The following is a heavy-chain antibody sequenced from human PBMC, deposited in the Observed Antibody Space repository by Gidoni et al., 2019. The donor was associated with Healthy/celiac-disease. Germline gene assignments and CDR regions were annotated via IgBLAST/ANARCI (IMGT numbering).Heavy chain of an antibody. CDR2: ISSSSSTI. CDR1: GFTFSSYS. D-gene: IGHD6-13*01. Sequence: EVQLVEPGGGLVQPGGSLRLSCAASGFTFSSYSMNWVRQAPGKGLEWVSYISSSSSTIYYADSVKGRFTISRDNAKNSLYLQMNSLRAEDTAVYYCARTQQQLSGVYYYGMDVWGQGTTVTVSS. CDR3: ARTQQQLSGVYYYGMDV. V-gene: IGHV3-48*04. J-gene: IGHJ6*02.